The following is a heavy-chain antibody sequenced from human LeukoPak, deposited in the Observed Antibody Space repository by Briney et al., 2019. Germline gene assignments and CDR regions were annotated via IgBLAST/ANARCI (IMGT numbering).Heavy chain of an antibody. CDR3: ARDRGGEQLVGAFDY. Sequence: GGSLRLSCAASGFTFSSYSMNWVRQAPGKGLEWVSSISSSSSYIYHADSVKGRFTISRDNAKNSLYLQMNSLRAEDTAVYYCARDRGGEQLVGAFDYWGQGTLVTVSS. J-gene: IGHJ4*02. V-gene: IGHV3-21*01. D-gene: IGHD6-6*01. CDR1: GFTFSSYS. CDR2: ISSSSSYI.